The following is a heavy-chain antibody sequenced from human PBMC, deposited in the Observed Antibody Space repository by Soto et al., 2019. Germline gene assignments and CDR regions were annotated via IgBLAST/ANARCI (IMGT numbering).Heavy chain of an antibody. Sequence: EVQLVESGGGLVQPGKALRLSCAASGFTFSKYWMHWVRQAPGKGPVWVSYISSDGTTTDYADSVKGRFIISRDNAKNTLYLQMDSLIVEDTAVYYCAIQDCTNDVCLEAAVTVGGALEYWGQGAQVTVSS. CDR3: AIQDCTNDVCLEAAVTVGGALEY. D-gene: IGHD2-8*01. CDR2: ISSDGTTT. J-gene: IGHJ4*02. CDR1: GFTFSKYW. V-gene: IGHV3-74*01.